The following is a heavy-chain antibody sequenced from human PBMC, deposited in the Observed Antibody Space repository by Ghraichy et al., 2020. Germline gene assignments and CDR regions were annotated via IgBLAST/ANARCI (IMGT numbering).Heavy chain of an antibody. CDR3: ARGSTVVRFYYYDGMDV. J-gene: IGHJ6*02. CDR1: GFALSSYS. Sequence: GESLNISCVGSGFALSSYSMNWVRQAPGKGREWVSYITSSSRFISYADSVKGRFTVSRDNAQNSLYLQMQSLRDDDTAVYYCARGSTVVRFYYYDGMDVWGQGTTVTVSS. D-gene: IGHD4-23*01. CDR2: ITSSSRFI. V-gene: IGHV3-48*02.